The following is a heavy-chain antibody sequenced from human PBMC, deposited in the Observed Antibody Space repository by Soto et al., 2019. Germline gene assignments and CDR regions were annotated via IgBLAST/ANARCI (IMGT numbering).Heavy chain of an antibody. CDR2: IYYSGST. Sequence: SETLSLSCTVSGDSVSSTNYYWSWIRQPPGKGLEWIGFIYYSGSTNYSPSLKSRVTMSVDTSKNHFFLKLSSVTAADTAVYYCAREFRDGYNRIADYWGQGTLVTVSS. CDR3: AREFRDGYNRIADY. D-gene: IGHD5-12*01. CDR1: GDSVSSTNYY. J-gene: IGHJ4*02. V-gene: IGHV4-61*03.